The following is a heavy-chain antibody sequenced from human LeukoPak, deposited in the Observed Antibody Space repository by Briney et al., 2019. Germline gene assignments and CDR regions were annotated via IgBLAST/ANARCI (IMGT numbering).Heavy chain of an antibody. J-gene: IGHJ4*02. Sequence: SVKVSCKASGGTFSSYAISWVRQAPGEGLEWMGGIIPIFGTASYAQKFQGRVTITADESTSTAYMELSSLRSEDTAVYYCARAGKGRLAAAGTSGFDYWGRGTLVTVSS. D-gene: IGHD6-13*01. CDR3: ARAGKGRLAAAGTSGFDY. CDR2: IIPIFGTA. CDR1: GGTFSSYA. V-gene: IGHV1-69*13.